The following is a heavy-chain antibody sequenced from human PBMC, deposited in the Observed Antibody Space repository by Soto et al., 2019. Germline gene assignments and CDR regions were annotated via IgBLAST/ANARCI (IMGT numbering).Heavy chain of an antibody. Sequence: SVKVSCKASGGTFSSYAISWVRQAPGQGLEWMGGIIPIFGTANYAQKFQGRVTITADESTSTAYMELSSLRSEDTAVYYCAPRIAARPLTGNWFDPWGQGTLVTVSS. CDR2: IIPIFGTA. CDR3: APRIAARPLTGNWFDP. J-gene: IGHJ5*02. D-gene: IGHD6-6*01. V-gene: IGHV1-69*13. CDR1: GGTFSSYA.